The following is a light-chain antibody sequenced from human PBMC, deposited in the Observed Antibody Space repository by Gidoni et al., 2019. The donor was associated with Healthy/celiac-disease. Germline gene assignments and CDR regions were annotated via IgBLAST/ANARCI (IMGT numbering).Light chain of an antibody. Sequence: ELVFTQSPATLSFSPGERATLSCRARQSVSLYLAWYQQTPGHAHRLLIYDASNRATGIPARFSGSGSGTDFTLTISSLEPEDFAVYYCQQRSNWLTFGGGTKVEIK. V-gene: IGKV3-11*01. CDR3: QQRSNWLT. CDR1: QSVSLY. CDR2: DAS. J-gene: IGKJ4*01.